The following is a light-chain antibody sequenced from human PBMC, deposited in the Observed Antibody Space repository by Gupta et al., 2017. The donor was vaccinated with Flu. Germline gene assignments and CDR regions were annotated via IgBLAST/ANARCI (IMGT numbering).Light chain of an antibody. CDR1: ESLVHSDGNTY. CDR2: KIF. V-gene: IGKV2-30*02. CDR3: MKATHSTYN. J-gene: IGKJ2*01. Sequence: TLGQPASISCRSSESLVHSDGNTYLNWVQQKPGQSPRRLSYKIFNRDSGVPDRFIGSLSGTDFTLKISSVEAEDVAAIYYCMKATHSTYNFGKGTKVEIK.